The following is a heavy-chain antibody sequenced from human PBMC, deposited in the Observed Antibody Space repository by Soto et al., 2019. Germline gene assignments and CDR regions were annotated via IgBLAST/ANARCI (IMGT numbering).Heavy chain of an antibody. V-gene: IGHV5-51*01. CDR3: ARQKPYYDFWSGYSPYNWFDP. J-gene: IGHJ5*02. CDR1: GYSFTIYW. Sequence: LGESLKISCNGSGYSFTIYWIGWVRQMPGKGLEWMGIIYPGDSDTRYSPSFQGQVTISADKSISTAYLQWSSLKASDTAMYYCARQKPYYDFWSGYSPYNWFDPWGQGTLVTVS. CDR2: IYPGDSDT. D-gene: IGHD3-3*01.